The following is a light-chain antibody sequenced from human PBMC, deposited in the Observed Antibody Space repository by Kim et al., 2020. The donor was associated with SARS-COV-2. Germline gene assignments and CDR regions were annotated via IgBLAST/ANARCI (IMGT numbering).Light chain of an antibody. CDR3: QQYGTSPET. CDR1: QSVNSNY. Sequence: GERATRSGRASQSVNSNYLAWYQRKPGQAPRLLIYGASSRATGIPDRFSGSGSGTDFTLSINRLEPEDFAVYDCQQYGTSPETFGGGTKVDIK. V-gene: IGKV3-20*01. J-gene: IGKJ4*01. CDR2: GAS.